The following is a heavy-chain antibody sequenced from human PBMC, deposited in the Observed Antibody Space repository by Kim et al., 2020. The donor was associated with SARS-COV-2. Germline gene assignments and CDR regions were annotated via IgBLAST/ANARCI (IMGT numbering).Heavy chain of an antibody. V-gene: IGHV3-11*03. CDR3: TNIRYCQVDY. Sequence: GGSLRLSCAVSGLNFNVEFMSWVRQAPGKGLEWISYISNSGHYANYADSVQGRFTITRDNAQNTLHLQMNNLRAEDTAIYYCTNIRYCQVDYWGQGTLVTVSS. J-gene: IGHJ4*02. CDR2: ISNSGHYA. CDR1: GLNFNVEF. D-gene: IGHD1-20*01.